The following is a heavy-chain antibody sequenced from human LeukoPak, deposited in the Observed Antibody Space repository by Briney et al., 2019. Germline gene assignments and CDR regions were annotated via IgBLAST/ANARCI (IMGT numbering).Heavy chain of an antibody. CDR1: GFTFNNYA. Sequence: PGGSLRLSCGASGFTFNNYAMSWVRQAPGKGLEWVANIKQDGSEKYYVDSVKGRFTISRDNAKNSLYLQMNSLRAEDTAVYYCARVSGLVGDNGGRFFGYWGQGTLVTVSS. D-gene: IGHD1-26*01. V-gene: IGHV3-7*01. J-gene: IGHJ4*02. CDR3: ARVSGLVGDNGGRFFGY. CDR2: IKQDGSEK.